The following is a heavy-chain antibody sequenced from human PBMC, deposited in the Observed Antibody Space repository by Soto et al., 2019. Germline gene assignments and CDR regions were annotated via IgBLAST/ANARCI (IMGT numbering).Heavy chain of an antibody. CDR3: ASALPAAMGHYYYYMDV. J-gene: IGHJ6*03. D-gene: IGHD2-2*01. CDR1: GYSLTSYG. V-gene: IGHV1-18*01. CDR2: ISGHDGNT. Sequence: ASGKVSCKASGYSLTSYGISWVRQAPGQGLEWMGWISGHDGNTKYTQKLQGRVTMTTDTSMSTAYMDLSSLRSEDTAVYYCASALPAAMGHYYYYMDVWGKGTTVTVSS.